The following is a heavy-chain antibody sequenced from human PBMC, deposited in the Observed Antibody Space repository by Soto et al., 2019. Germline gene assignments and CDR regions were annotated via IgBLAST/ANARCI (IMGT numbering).Heavy chain of an antibody. D-gene: IGHD3-10*01. V-gene: IGHV3-53*04. J-gene: IGHJ4*02. CDR2: VYSGGAT. CDR3: VRGRYGSEIH. Sequence: EGRLVESGGGLVQPGGSLRLCCAAFGFTVSSNYMTWVRLAPGKGLEWVSLVYSGGATHYAASVKGRFTISTHSSQNTLFLQMNSLRTEDTATYYCVRGRYGSEIHWGQGTKVTVSS. CDR1: GFTVSSNY.